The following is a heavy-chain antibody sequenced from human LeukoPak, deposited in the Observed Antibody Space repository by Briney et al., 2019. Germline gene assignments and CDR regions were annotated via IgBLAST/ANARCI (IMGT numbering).Heavy chain of an antibody. J-gene: IGHJ4*02. V-gene: IGHV1-2*02. Sequence: ASVKVSCKASGYTFTGYYMHWVRQAPGQGLEWMGWINPNSGGTNYAQKFQGRVTMTRDTSISTAYMELSRLRSDDTAVYYCARSRIIVAGLDYWGQGTLVTVSS. CDR1: GYTFTGYY. D-gene: IGHD5-12*01. CDR3: ARSRIIVAGLDY. CDR2: INPNSGGT.